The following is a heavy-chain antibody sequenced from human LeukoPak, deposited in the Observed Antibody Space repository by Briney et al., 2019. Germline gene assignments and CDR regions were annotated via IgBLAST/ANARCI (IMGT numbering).Heavy chain of an antibody. Sequence: KPGGSLRLSCTASGFTFGDYAMSWVRQAPGKGLEWASYISSSDTTKYYADSVRGRFTISRDNAKNSLYLQMNSLRAEDTAVYYCARVTWNYRKRAFDIWGQGTMVTVSS. CDR3: ARVTWNYRKRAFDI. J-gene: IGHJ3*02. CDR2: ISSSDTTK. CDR1: GFTFGDYA. D-gene: IGHD1-7*01. V-gene: IGHV3-11*04.